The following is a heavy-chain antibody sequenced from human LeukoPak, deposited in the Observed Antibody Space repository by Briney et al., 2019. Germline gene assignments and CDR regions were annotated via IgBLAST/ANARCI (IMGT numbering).Heavy chain of an antibody. D-gene: IGHD3-10*01. J-gene: IGHJ5*02. CDR2: ISHSGST. V-gene: IGHV4-34*01. CDR3: ARGRLLWFGELSGAPWFDP. Sequence: SETLSLTCAAYGGSFSGYYWSWIRQPPGKGLEWIGEISHSGSTNYNPSLKSRVTISVDTSKNQFSLKLSSVTAADTAVYYCARGRLLWFGELSGAPWFDPWGQGTLVTVSS. CDR1: GGSFSGYY.